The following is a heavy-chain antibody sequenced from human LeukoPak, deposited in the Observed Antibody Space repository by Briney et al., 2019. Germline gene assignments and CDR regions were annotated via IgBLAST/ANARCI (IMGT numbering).Heavy chain of an antibody. CDR1: GFTLSNYA. J-gene: IGHJ4*02. CDR3: ARDVHFDY. CDR2: ISGSGEST. V-gene: IGHV3-48*02. Sequence: PGGSLRLSCAASGFTLSNYAMNWVRQAPGKGLEWVSVISGSGESTYYADSVKGRFTISRDKAKNSLYLQMNSLRDEDTAVYYCARDVHFDYWGQGTLVTVSS.